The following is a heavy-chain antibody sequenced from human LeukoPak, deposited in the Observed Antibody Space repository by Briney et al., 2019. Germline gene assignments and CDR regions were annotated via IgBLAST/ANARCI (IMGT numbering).Heavy chain of an antibody. J-gene: IGHJ6*02. CDR1: GFTFSNDW. CDR3: ARSWIWHFAWLTWSMDV. V-gene: IGHV3-7*01. CDR2: IKQEGSEI. D-gene: IGHD3-9*01. Sequence: PGGSLRLSCAASGFTFSNDWMSWVRQAPGKGLEWVANIKQEGSEIYYVDSVKGRFTISKDNAKNSLYPQMNSLRAEVTAVYYCARSWIWHFAWLTWSMDVWGQGTTVTVSS.